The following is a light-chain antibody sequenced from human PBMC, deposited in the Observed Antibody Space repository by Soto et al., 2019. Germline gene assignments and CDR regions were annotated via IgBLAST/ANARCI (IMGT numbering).Light chain of an antibody. CDR3: HQYATSRT. V-gene: IGKV3-20*01. J-gene: IGKJ1*01. Sequence: EIVLKQSPGTLSLSPWDRGTLSCRAGQSLSSSDLAWYQQRRGQAPRLLIYGASRRAPGIPDRFSGSGSGTDFTLTIARLEPEDFAVYFCHQYATSRTFGQGTKVDSK. CDR2: GAS. CDR1: QSLSSSD.